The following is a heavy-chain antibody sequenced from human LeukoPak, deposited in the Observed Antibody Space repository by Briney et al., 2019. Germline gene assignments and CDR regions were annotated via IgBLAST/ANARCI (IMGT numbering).Heavy chain of an antibody. CDR3: ASGVAGTPHYYYYYMDV. J-gene: IGHJ6*03. CDR2: INHSGST. D-gene: IGHD6-19*01. CDR1: GGSFSGYY. Sequence: PSETLSLTCAVYGGSFSGYYWSWIRQPPGKGLEWIGEINHSGSTNYNPSLKSRVTISVDTSKNQFSLKLSSVTAADTAVYYCASGVAGTPHYYYYYMDVWGKGTTVTISS. V-gene: IGHV4-34*01.